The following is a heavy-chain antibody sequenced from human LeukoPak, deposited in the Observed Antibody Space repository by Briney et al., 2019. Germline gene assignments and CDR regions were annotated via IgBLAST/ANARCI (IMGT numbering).Heavy chain of an antibody. CDR2: ISSSGSAI. Sequence: PGGSLRLSCAASGFTFSNSEMNWVRQAPGKGLEWVSYISSSGSAIYYSDSVKGRFTISRDNAKNSLYLQMNSLRADDTAVYYCARTVRIPEAWGQGTLVTVSS. CDR3: ARTVRIPEA. CDR1: GFTFSNSE. V-gene: IGHV3-48*03. D-gene: IGHD6-6*01. J-gene: IGHJ4*02.